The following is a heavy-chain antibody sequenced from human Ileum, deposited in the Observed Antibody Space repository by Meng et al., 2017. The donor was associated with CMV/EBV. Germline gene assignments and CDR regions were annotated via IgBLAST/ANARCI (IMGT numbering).Heavy chain of an antibody. V-gene: IGHV3-72*01. D-gene: IGHD3/OR15-3a*01. CDR3: AGGDWDENIFDH. Sequence: GESLKISCAASRFSLNTNDMNWVRQAPGKGLEWVGRSRNKANSYTTEHAPSDRGRFTISRDASKKLLFLQMNRLKTENTAEYYRAGGDWDENIFDHWGQGTLVTVSS. CDR1: RFSLNTND. CDR2: SRNKANSYTT. J-gene: IGHJ4*02.